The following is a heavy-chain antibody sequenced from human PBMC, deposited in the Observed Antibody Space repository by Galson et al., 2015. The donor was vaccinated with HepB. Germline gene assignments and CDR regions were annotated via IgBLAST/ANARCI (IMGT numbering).Heavy chain of an antibody. Sequence: SLRLSCAASGFTFSNCGMHWVRQAPGKGLEWVAVISYDGNNKHFADSLKGRFTISRDNSKNTLYLQMSSLRPEDTAMYYCAKDDYGADYATNSMFSGAFDMWGQGTMVTVSS. CDR2: ISYDGNNK. J-gene: IGHJ3*02. D-gene: IGHD4/OR15-4a*01. V-gene: IGHV3-30*18. CDR1: GFTFSNCG. CDR3: AKDDYGADYATNSMFSGAFDM.